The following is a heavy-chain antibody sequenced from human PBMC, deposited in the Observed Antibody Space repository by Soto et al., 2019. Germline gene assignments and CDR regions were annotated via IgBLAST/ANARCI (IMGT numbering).Heavy chain of an antibody. J-gene: IGHJ4*02. CDR2: INPNSGGT. CDR3: ARAFDDYGSGSYPDY. D-gene: IGHD3-10*01. CDR1: GYTVTGYY. Sequence: ASVKVSCKASGYTVTGYYMHWVRQAPGQGLEWMGWINPNSGGTNYAQKFQGWVTMTRDTSISTAYMELSRLRSDDTAVYYCARAFDDYGSGSYPDYWGQGTLVTVSS. V-gene: IGHV1-2*04.